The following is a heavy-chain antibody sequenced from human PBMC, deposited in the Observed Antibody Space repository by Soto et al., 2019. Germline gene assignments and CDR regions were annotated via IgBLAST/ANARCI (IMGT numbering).Heavy chain of an antibody. V-gene: IGHV1-2*04. CDR3: ARDRLTKYDFWSGQDAFDI. CDR1: GYTFTGYY. D-gene: IGHD3-3*01. Sequence: ASVKVSCKASGYTFTGYYMHWVRQAPGQGLEWMGWINPNSGGTNYAQKFQGWVTMTRDTSISTAYMELSRLRSDDTAVYYCARDRLTKYDFWSGQDAFDIWGQGTMVTGSS. J-gene: IGHJ3*02. CDR2: INPNSGGT.